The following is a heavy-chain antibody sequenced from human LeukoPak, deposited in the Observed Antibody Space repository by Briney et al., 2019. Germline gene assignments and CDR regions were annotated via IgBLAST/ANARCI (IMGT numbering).Heavy chain of an antibody. D-gene: IGHD4-23*01. CDR2: IDIEGVDK. CDR3: AKDLHGGYSSDY. V-gene: IGHV3-30*02. Sequence: PGGSLRLSCAASGFTFNNIGMHWVRQAPGKGLEFVSFIDIEGVDKYYADSVKGRFTISKDYSKATLYLQMNSLRPEDTAIYYCAKDLHGGYSSDYWGQGTLVTVSS. J-gene: IGHJ4*02. CDR1: GFTFNNIG.